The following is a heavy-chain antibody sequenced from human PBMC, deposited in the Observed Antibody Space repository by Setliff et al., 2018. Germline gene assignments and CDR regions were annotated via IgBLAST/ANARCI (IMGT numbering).Heavy chain of an antibody. V-gene: IGHV4-39*01. CDR2: ITHTGTTGRT. CDR1: GGSISSGSDY. D-gene: IGHD3-16*01. CDR3: ARLPNYVWGSPVDY. Sequence: SETLSLTCSVSGGSISSGSDYWTWIRQSPAKGLEWIGEITHTGTTGRTFYNPSLKSRVTISVDTSNNQFSLTMSSVTAADTAVYYCARLPNYVWGSPVDYWGQGTLVTVS. J-gene: IGHJ4*02.